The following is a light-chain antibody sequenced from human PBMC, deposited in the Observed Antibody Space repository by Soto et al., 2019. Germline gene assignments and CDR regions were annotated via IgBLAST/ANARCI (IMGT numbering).Light chain of an antibody. CDR2: GAS. CDR3: QQYGSSPRT. J-gene: IGKJ1*01. V-gene: IGKV3-20*01. Sequence: EIVLTQSPGTLSLSPGEIATLSCRASQSVSSSYLVWYQQKPGQAPRLLIYGASSRATGIPDRFSGSGSGTDFTLTISRLEPEDFAVYYCQQYGSSPRTFGQGTKVEIK. CDR1: QSVSSSY.